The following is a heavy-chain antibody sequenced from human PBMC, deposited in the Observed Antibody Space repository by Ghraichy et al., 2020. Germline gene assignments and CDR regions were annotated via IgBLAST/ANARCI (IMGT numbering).Heavy chain of an antibody. CDR2: IRSKAYGGTT. D-gene: IGHD6-13*01. J-gene: IGHJ6*02. CDR3: TSLSYSSSWYQTADYYYGMDV. CDR1: GFTFGDYA. V-gene: IGHV3-49*03. Sequence: GGSLRLSCTASGFTFGDYAMSWFRQAPGKGLEWVGFIRSKAYGGTTEYAASVKGRFTISRDDSKSIAYLQMNSLKTEDTAVYYCTSLSYSSSWYQTADYYYGMDVWGQGTTVTVSS.